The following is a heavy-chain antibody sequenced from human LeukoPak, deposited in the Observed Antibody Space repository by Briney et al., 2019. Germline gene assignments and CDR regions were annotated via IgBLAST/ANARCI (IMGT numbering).Heavy chain of an antibody. J-gene: IGHJ3*01. CDR2: IYTSGST. V-gene: IGHV4-61*02. Sequence: SETLSLTCTVSGGSISSGSYYWSWIRQPAGKGLEWIGRIYTSGSTNYNPSLKSRVTISVDTSKNQFSLKLSSVTAADTAVYYCARGLNVVRQQLVRGAFDVWGQGTMVTVSS. CDR3: ARGLNVVRQQLVRGAFDV. CDR1: GGSISSGSYY. D-gene: IGHD6-13*01.